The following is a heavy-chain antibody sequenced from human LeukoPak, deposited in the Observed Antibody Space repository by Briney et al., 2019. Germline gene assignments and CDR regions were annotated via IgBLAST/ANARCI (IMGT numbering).Heavy chain of an antibody. CDR3: ASQVALGY. CDR2: ISGSGDRT. J-gene: IGHJ4*02. D-gene: IGHD2-15*01. Sequence: GGSLRLSCAASGFTFNSYGMSWVRQAPGKGLEWVSAISGSGDRTYYADSVKGRFTISRDNAKNSLYLQMNSLRVEDTAVYYCASQVALGYWGQGILVTVSS. V-gene: IGHV3-23*01. CDR1: GFTFNSYG.